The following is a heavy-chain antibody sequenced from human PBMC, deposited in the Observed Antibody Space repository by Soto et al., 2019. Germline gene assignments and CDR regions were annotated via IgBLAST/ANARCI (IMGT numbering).Heavy chain of an antibody. CDR2: IIPILGIA. V-gene: IGHV1-69*02. Sequence: ASVKVSCKASGGTFSSYTISWVRQAPGQGLEWMGRIIPILGIANYAQKFQGIVTITADKSTSTAYMELSSLRSEDTAVYYCARSGAVAAVDYWGQGTLVTVSS. CDR1: GGTFSSYT. CDR3: ARSGAVAAVDY. J-gene: IGHJ4*02. D-gene: IGHD6-19*01.